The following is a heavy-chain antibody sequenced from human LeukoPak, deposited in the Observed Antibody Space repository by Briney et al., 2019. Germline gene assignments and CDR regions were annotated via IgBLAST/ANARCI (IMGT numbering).Heavy chain of an antibody. V-gene: IGHV4-59*01. D-gene: IGHD5-18*01. Sequence: PSETLSLTCTVSGGSISSYYWSWIRQPPGKGLEWGGYIYYSGSTNYNPSLKSRVTISVDTSENQFSLKLSSVTAADTAVYYCARWGGGYSYGTGFDPWGQGTLVTVSS. CDR3: ARWGGGYSYGTGFDP. CDR2: IYYSGST. CDR1: GGSISSYY. J-gene: IGHJ5*02.